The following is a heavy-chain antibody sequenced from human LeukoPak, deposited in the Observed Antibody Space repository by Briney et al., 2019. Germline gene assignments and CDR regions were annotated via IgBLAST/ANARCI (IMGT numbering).Heavy chain of an antibody. CDR1: GFTFSSFG. CDR2: ISFDGSIK. CDR3: AKDLAAQYSGYPPTTYYFYGMDV. V-gene: IGHV3-30*18. Sequence: GGSLRLSCAASGFTFSSFGMHWVRQAPGKGLEWVAVISFDGSIKYSADSVKGRFTISRDNSKSTLYLQMDSLRAEDTALYYCAKDLAAQYSGYPPTTYYFYGMDVWGQGTTVTVSS. D-gene: IGHD5-12*01. J-gene: IGHJ6*02.